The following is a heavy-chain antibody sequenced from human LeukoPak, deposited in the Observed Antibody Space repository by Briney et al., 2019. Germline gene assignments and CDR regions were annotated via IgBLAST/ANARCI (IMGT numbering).Heavy chain of an antibody. CDR2: ISYDGSNK. V-gene: IGHV3-30*07. CDR3: AKGPGYSSSPLGY. Sequence: GGSLRLSCAASGFTFSSYAMHWVRQAPGKGLEWVAVISYDGSNKYYADSVKGRFTISRDNSKNTLYLRMNSLRAEDTAVYYCAKGPGYSSSPLGYWGQGTLVTVSS. J-gene: IGHJ4*02. D-gene: IGHD6-13*01. CDR1: GFTFSSYA.